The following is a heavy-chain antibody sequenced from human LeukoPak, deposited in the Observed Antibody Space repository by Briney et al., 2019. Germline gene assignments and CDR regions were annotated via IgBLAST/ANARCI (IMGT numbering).Heavy chain of an antibody. CDR2: VYYTGST. D-gene: IGHD2-15*01. Sequence: PSETLSLTCTVSGDSISSSSYYWDWIRQPPGKGLEWIGSVYYTGSTDYNSSLKSRVTISVDTSKNQFSLRLSSVTAADTAVYYCARRYGTGGTCYSDRGAFDIWGQGTMVTVSS. CDR1: GDSISSSSYY. V-gene: IGHV4-39*07. J-gene: IGHJ3*02. CDR3: ARRYGTGGTCYSDRGAFDI.